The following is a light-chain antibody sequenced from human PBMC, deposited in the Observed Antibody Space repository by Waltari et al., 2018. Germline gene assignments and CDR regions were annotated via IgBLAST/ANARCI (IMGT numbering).Light chain of an antibody. CDR1: QSVTNY. Sequence: DIVFTQSPAILSLSPGERASLPCRASQSVTNYLAWYQQKPGQAPRLLIYDTSNRATGIPARFSGSGFGTDFTLTISSLEPEDFAVYYCQQRRDWPLTFGGGTKVEIK. CDR2: DTS. J-gene: IGKJ4*01. CDR3: QQRRDWPLT. V-gene: IGKV3-11*01.